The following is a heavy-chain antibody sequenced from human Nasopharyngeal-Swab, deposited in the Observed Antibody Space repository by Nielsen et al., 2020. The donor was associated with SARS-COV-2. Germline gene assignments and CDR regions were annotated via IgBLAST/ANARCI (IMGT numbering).Heavy chain of an antibody. J-gene: IGHJ6*02. Sequence: SCTVSGGSISSGGYYWSWIRQHPGKGLEWIGYIYYSGSTYYNPSLKSRVTISVDTSKNQFSLKLSSVTAADTAVYYCAREVVLAAIPYYYYGMDVWGQGTTVTVSS. CDR1: GGSISSGGYY. V-gene: IGHV4-31*02. D-gene: IGHD2-2*01. CDR3: AREVVLAAIPYYYYGMDV. CDR2: IYYSGST.